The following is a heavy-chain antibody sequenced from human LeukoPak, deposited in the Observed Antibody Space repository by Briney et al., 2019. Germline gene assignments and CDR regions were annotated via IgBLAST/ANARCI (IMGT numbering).Heavy chain of an antibody. V-gene: IGHV1-69*13. J-gene: IGHJ4*02. D-gene: IGHD2-21*02. CDR2: VIPIFGTA. CDR1: GGTFSSYA. CDR3: ARVGLLPYFDY. Sequence: ASVKVSCKASGGTFSSYAISWVRQAPGQGLEWMGGVIPIFGTANYAQEFQGRVTITADESTSTAYMELSSLRSEDTAVYYCARVGLLPYFDYWGQGTLVTVSS.